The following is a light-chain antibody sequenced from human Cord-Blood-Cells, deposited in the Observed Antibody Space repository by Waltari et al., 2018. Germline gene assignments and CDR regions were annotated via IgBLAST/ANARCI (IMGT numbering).Light chain of an antibody. V-gene: IGKV3-15*01. Sequence: EIVMTQSPATLSVSPGDRATLSCRASQSVSSNLAWYQQKPGQAPRLLIYGASTRATGIPARFSGSGSGTEFTLTISSLQSEDFAVYYCQQYNNWPILTFGPGTKVDIK. CDR1: QSVSSN. CDR3: QQYNNWPILT. J-gene: IGKJ3*01. CDR2: GAS.